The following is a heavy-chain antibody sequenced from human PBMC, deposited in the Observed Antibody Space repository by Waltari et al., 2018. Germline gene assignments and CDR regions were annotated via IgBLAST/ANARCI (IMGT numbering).Heavy chain of an antibody. V-gene: IGHV3-74*03. Sequence: EEPLLESGGGLVQPGDPLRLSREGSGFRFRHYWITWVHQRPGQGLVWVARSGTDETTMTDADSVKGRFTISRDNAKNTVYLQMKRLRAEDTAVYYCARLAPRTYRSPVPGRHYYYGMDVWGQGTTVTVSS. CDR2: SGTDETTM. J-gene: IGHJ6*02. CDR1: GFRFRHYW. D-gene: IGHD3-10*01. CDR3: ARLAPRTYRSPVPGRHYYYGMDV.